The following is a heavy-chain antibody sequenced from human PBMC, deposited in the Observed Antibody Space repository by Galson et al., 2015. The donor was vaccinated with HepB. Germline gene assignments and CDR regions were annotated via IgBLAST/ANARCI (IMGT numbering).Heavy chain of an antibody. CDR1: GFTFSSYS. Sequence: SLRLSCAASGFTFSSYSMNWVRQAPGKGLEWVSYISSSSSTIYYADSVKGRFTISRDNAKNSLYLQMNSLRDEDTAVYYCVRDPSIAAAGTRRYYFDYWGQGTLVTVSS. CDR2: ISSSSSTI. D-gene: IGHD6-13*01. CDR3: VRDPSIAAAGTRRYYFDY. V-gene: IGHV3-48*02. J-gene: IGHJ4*02.